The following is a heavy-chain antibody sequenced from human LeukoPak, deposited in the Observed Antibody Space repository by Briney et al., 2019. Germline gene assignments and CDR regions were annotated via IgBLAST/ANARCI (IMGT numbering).Heavy chain of an antibody. J-gene: IGHJ5*01. Sequence: GGSLRLSCAASGFTFSSYAMSWVRQAPGKGLEWVSGISSSCSGGSTYYADSVKGRFTISRDNSKNTLYLQINSVRAEDTAVYYCARAYSSSWYDFWGQGTLVTVSS. CDR2: ISSSCSGGST. CDR3: ARAYSSSWYDF. V-gene: IGHV3-23*01. CDR1: GFTFSSYA. D-gene: IGHD6-13*01.